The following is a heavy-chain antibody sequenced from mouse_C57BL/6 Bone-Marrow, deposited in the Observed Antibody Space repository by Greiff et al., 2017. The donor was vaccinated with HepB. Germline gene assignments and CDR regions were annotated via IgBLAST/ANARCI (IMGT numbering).Heavy chain of an antibody. J-gene: IGHJ3*01. CDR1: GYAFTNYL. Sequence: QVQLQQSGAELVRPGTSVKVSCKASGYAFTNYLIEWVKQRPGQGLEWIGVINPRSGNTYYNEKFKGKATLTADKSSSTAYMELRSLTSEDSAVYFCARSSSIYYYGSSSFAYWGQGTLVTVSA. D-gene: IGHD1-1*01. CDR3: ARSSSIYYYGSSSFAY. CDR2: INPRSGNT. V-gene: IGHV1-54*01.